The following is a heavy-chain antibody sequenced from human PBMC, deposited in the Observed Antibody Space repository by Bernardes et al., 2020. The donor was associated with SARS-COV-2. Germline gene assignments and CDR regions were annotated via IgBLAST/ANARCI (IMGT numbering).Heavy chain of an antibody. CDR3: ARGLNDDFGDFQYYYALDV. CDR2: ISSRSSHI. CDR1: GFTFSNYP. Sequence: GGSLRLSCAASGFTFSNYPMNWVRQAPGKGLEWVSSISSRSSHIYDADSVKGRFTISRDNAKKSLHLQMNSLRAEDTAVYYCARGLNDDFGDFQYYYALDVWGQGTTVTVSS. J-gene: IGHJ6*02. D-gene: IGHD3-3*01. V-gene: IGHV3-21*01.